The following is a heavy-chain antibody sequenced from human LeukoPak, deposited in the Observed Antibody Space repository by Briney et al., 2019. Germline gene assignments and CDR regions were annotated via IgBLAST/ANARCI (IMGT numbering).Heavy chain of an antibody. Sequence: PGGSLRLSCAASGFTFSSYSMNWDRQAPGKGLEWVSSISSSSSYIYYADSVKGRFTISRDNAKNSLYLQMNSLSAEDTAVYYCARVQGIVVLLYYYYGMDVWGQGTTVTVSS. CDR1: GFTFSSYS. D-gene: IGHD3-22*01. CDR3: ARVQGIVVLLYYYYGMDV. CDR2: ISSSSSYI. V-gene: IGHV3-21*01. J-gene: IGHJ6*02.